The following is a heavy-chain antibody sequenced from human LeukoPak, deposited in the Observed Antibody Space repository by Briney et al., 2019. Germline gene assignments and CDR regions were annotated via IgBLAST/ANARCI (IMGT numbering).Heavy chain of an antibody. CDR2: INYSGST. J-gene: IGHJ4*02. D-gene: IGHD3-22*01. V-gene: IGHV4-59*01. CDR3: AIRCSCYYSFYY. Sequence: SETLSLTCTVYGGSISSYYWSWIRQPPGKGLEWIGDINYSGSTNYNPSLKSRVTISVDTSKNQFSLKLSSVTAADTAVYYCAIRCSCYYSFYYWGQGTLVTVSS. CDR1: GGSISSYY.